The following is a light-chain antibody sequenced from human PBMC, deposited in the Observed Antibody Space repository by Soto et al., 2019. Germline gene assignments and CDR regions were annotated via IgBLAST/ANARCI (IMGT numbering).Light chain of an antibody. CDR3: SSYAGSNSLI. V-gene: IGLV2-8*01. J-gene: IGLJ1*01. Sequence: QSALTQPPSASGALGQSVTISCTGTSSDVGGYNHVSWYQQQPGKAPKLLISDVIHRPSGVPDRFSGSKSGNTASLTVSGLQADDEVDYYCSSYAGSNSLIFGTGTKLTVL. CDR1: SSDVGGYNH. CDR2: DVI.